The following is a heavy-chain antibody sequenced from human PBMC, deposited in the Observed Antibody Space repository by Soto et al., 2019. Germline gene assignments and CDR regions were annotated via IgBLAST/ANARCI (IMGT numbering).Heavy chain of an antibody. V-gene: IGHV4-30-2*01. CDR3: ATKPRLEAAEFDY. D-gene: IGHD6-13*01. CDR2: IYYGGST. CDR1: GGSISSGDYS. J-gene: IGHJ4*02. Sequence: PSETLSLTCAVSGGSISSGDYSWNWIRQPPGKGLEWIGYIYYGGSTYYNPSLQSRVTMSVDRSRNQFSLKLNSVTAADTAVYYCATKPRLEAAEFDYWGQGALVTVSS.